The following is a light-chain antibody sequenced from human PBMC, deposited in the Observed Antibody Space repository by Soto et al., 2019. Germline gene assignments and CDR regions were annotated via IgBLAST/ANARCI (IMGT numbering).Light chain of an antibody. CDR2: DDN. J-gene: IGLJ3*02. CDR3: GTWGWGLRV. Sequence: SYELTQPPSVSVAPGQTARIMCGGDNIGRKTVHWYRQKPGQAPVLVAYDDNHRPSGIPERVSGSTSGPSATLTITAVQVGDEAEYYCGTWGWGLRVFGAGTKLTVL. V-gene: IGLV3-21*02. CDR1: NIGRKT.